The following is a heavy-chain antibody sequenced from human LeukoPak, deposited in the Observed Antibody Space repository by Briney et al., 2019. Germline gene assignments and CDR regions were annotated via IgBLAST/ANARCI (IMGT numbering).Heavy chain of an antibody. CDR1: GGSINSGDYY. CDR2: IYYGGST. V-gene: IGHV4-30-4*08. Sequence: SETLSLTCTVSGGSINSGDYYWSWIRQPPGKGLEWIGYIYYGGSTYYNPSLESRVTISVDTSKNQFSLKLSSVTAADTAVYYCARGLDFWSGYYRGGWFDPWGQGTLVTVSS. D-gene: IGHD3-3*01. J-gene: IGHJ5*02. CDR3: ARGLDFWSGYYRGGWFDP.